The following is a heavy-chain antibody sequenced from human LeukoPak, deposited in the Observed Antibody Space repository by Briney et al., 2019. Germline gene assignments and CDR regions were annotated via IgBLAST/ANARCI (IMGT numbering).Heavy chain of an antibody. D-gene: IGHD2-2*01. J-gene: IGHJ4*02. CDR2: IYPGDSDT. Sequence: GESLKISCKGSGYSFTSYWIGWVRQMPGKGLEWMGIIYPGDSDTRYSPSFQGQVTISADKSISTAYLQWSSLKASDTAMYYCARRGYCSSTSCPPTDYWGQGTLVTVSS. CDR3: ARRGYCSSTSCPPTDY. CDR1: GYSFTSYW. V-gene: IGHV5-51*01.